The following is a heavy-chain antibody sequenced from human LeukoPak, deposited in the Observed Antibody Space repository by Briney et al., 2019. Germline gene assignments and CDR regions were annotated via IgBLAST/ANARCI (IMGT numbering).Heavy chain of an antibody. CDR2: SNDSGGT. CDR1: GGTFSGYY. D-gene: IGHD1-26*01. V-gene: IGHV4-34*01. Sequence: SETLSLTCAVYGGTFSGYYWSWIRQPPGKRLEWVGESNDSGGTNYNPSLKSRVTISADKSKNQVSLKLTSVTAADTAVYYCARLSVIVGAALEYYYYYMDVWGQGTTVTVSS. CDR3: ARLSVIVGAALEYYYYYMDV. J-gene: IGHJ6*03.